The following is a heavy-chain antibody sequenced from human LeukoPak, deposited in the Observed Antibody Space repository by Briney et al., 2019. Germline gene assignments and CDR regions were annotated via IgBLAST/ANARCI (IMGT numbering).Heavy chain of an antibody. V-gene: IGHV3-11*01. J-gene: IGHJ3*02. CDR2: ISSSGSTI. D-gene: IGHD6-13*01. Sequence: GGSLRLSCAASGFTFSHYYMSWIRQAPGKGLEWVSYISSSGSTIYYADSVKGRFTISRDNAKNSLYMQMNSLRAEDTAVYYCARDRDSSSWYGFDAFDIWGQGTMVTVSS. CDR1: GFTFSHYY. CDR3: ARDRDSSSWYGFDAFDI.